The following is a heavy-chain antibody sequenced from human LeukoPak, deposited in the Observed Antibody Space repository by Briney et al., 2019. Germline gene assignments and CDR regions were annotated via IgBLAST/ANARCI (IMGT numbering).Heavy chain of an antibody. CDR2: ISGSGRST. J-gene: IGHJ4*02. V-gene: IGHV3-23*01. D-gene: IGHD3-22*01. Sequence: PGGSLRLSCVASGFTFSSYAMNWVRQAPGKGLEWVSAISGSGRSTYYPDSVKGRFTISRDNSKNTLYLQMNSLRAEDTAVYYCAKAGSGYYYTIDYWGQGTLVTVSS. CDR1: GFTFSSYA. CDR3: AKAGSGYYYTIDY.